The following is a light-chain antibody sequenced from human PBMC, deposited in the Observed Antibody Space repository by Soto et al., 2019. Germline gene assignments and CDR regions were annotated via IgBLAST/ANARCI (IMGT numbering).Light chain of an antibody. CDR3: QQYGSSPYT. V-gene: IGKV3-20*01. J-gene: IGKJ2*01. Sequence: EIVLTQSPGTLSLSPGERATLSCRASQSVSSSYLAWYKQKPGQAPRLLIYGASSRATDIPDRFSGSGSGTDFTLTISRLEPEDFAVYYCQQYGSSPYTFGQGTKLEIK. CDR2: GAS. CDR1: QSVSSSY.